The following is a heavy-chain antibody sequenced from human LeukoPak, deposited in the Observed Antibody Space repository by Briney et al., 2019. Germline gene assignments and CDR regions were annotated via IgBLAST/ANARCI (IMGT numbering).Heavy chain of an antibody. D-gene: IGHD5-18*01. CDR2: ILIGNGDT. J-gene: IGHJ4*02. Sequence: SVKVSCKASGFTFTTSAMQWVRQARGHRLEWIGWILIGNGDTKYAQKFQERVTITRDMSTSTVYMELSSLTSEDTAEYYYAATSDTARVQFDYWGQGTLVTVSS. CDR1: GFTFTTSA. CDR3: AATSDTARVQFDY. V-gene: IGHV1-58*02.